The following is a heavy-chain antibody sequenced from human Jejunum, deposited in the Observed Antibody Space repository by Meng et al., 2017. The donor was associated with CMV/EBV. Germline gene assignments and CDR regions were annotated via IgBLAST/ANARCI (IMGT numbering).Heavy chain of an antibody. CDR1: GFTFSTYA. J-gene: IGHJ5*02. V-gene: IGHV3-23*01. D-gene: IGHD4-11*01. CDR3: AKAEGDYRVDP. CDR2: ISSSGGGT. Sequence: CAASGFTFSTYAMTWVRQAPGKGLEWVSFISSSGGGTHYADSVKGRFTISRDNSKSTLYLQMNSLRAEDTAQYYCAKAEGDYRVDPWGQGTLVTVSS.